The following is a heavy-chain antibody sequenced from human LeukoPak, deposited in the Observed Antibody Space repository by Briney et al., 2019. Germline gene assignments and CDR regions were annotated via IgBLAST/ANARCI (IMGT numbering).Heavy chain of an antibody. V-gene: IGHV3-30*03. J-gene: IGHJ3*02. CDR3: AREGGYYDSSGYYGFLEAFDI. D-gene: IGHD3-22*01. CDR1: GFTFSSYG. CDR2: ISYDGSNK. Sequence: GGSLRLSCAASGFTFSSYGMHWVRQAPGKGLEWVAVISYDGSNKYYADSVKGRFTISRDNSKNTLYLQMNSLRAEDTAVYYCAREGGYYDSSGYYGFLEAFDIWGQGTMVTVSS.